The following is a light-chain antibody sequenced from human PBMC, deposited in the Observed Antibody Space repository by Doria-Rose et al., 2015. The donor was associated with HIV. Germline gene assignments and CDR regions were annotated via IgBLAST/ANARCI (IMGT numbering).Light chain of an antibody. J-gene: IGKJ1*01. CDR1: QTVRTY. Sequence: DIRLTQSPSSLSASIGDRVTITCRASQTVRTYLNWFQQEPGKAPKLLIYAASRLQSGVPSRFSGNGSGTDFTLTISGLQPGDFATYYCQRTYSSPPWTFGQGTKVEMK. CDR2: AAS. V-gene: IGKV1-39*01. CDR3: QRTYSSPPWT.